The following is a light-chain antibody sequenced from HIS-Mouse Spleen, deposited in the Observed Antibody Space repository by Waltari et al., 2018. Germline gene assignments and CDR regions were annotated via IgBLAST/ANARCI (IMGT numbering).Light chain of an antibody. J-gene: IGLJ2*01. CDR2: EDS. Sequence: SYELTQPPSVSVSPGQTARINCSGDALPKKYSYWYQQKSGQGPVLVIYEDSKRPSGIPERFSGSSSGTMATLTISGAQVEDEADYYCYSTDSSGNHRVFGGGTKLTVL. CDR1: ALPKKY. CDR3: YSTDSSGNHRV. V-gene: IGLV3-10*01.